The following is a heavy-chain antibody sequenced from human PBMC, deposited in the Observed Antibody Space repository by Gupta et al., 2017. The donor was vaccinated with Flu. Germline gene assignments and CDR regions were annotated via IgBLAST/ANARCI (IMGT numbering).Heavy chain of an antibody. D-gene: IGHD1-1*01. J-gene: IGHJ4*02. CDR1: GFPFSSYA. V-gene: IGHV3-23*01. Sequence: EVPLLESGGGWVQPGGSLRLSCAASGFPFSSYAMSWVRQAPGKGLEWVSAISGSGGSTYYADSVKGRFTISRDNSKNTLYLQMNSLRAEDTAVYYCAKDQLGGRFDYWGQGTLVTVSS. CDR3: AKDQLGGRFDY. CDR2: ISGSGGST.